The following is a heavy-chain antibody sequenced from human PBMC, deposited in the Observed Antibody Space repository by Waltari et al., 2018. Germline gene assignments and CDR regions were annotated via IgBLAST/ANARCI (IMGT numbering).Heavy chain of an antibody. J-gene: IGHJ6*02. CDR3: ARDPVLAYCGSDCSGGYGMDV. V-gene: IGHV1-69*01. CDR1: GGTFSSYA. CDR2: IIPIFGTA. D-gene: IGHD2-21*02. Sequence: QVQLVQSGAEVKKPGSSVKVSCKASGGTFSSYAISWVRQAPGQGLEWMGGIIPIFGTANYAQKFQGRVTITADESTSTAYMELSSLRSEDTAVYYCARDPVLAYCGSDCSGGYGMDVWGQGTTVTVSS.